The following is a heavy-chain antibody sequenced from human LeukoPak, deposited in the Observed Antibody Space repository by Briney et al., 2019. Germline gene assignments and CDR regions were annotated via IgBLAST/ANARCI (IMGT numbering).Heavy chain of an antibody. V-gene: IGHV3-53*04. CDR2: IYSGGST. J-gene: IGHJ6*02. Sequence: SGGSLRLSCAASGFTVSSNYMGWVRQAPGQGLEGVSVIYSGGSTYYADSVKGRFTISRHNSKNTLYLQMNSLRAEDTAVYYCARDLLLSGLAVAGAYGMDVWGQGTTVTVSS. CDR3: ARDLLLSGLAVAGAYGMDV. D-gene: IGHD6-19*01. CDR1: GFTVSSNY.